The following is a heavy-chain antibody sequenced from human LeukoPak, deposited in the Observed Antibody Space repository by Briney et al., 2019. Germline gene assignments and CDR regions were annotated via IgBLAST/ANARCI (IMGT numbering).Heavy chain of an antibody. CDR1: GFTFSTYD. CDR2: ISRSGRTI. Sequence: GASLRLSRAASGFTFSTYDINWIRQAPGEGLEGISCISRSGRTIYYIDSVKGRFTISRDNTKNSLYLQMNSLTADDTAVYYCASANGTDPWGEGTVVTVSS. D-gene: IGHD1-7*01. V-gene: IGHV3-48*03. CDR3: ASANGTDP. J-gene: IGHJ5*02.